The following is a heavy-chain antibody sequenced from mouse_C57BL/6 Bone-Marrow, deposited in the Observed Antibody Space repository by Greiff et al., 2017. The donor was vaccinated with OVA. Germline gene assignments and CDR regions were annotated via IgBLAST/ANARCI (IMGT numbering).Heavy chain of an antibody. V-gene: IGHV1-50*01. J-gene: IGHJ2*01. CDR1: GYTFTSYW. Sequence: QVQLQQPGAELVKPGASVKLSCKASGYTFTSYWMQWVKQRPGQGLEWIGEIDPSDSYTNYNQKFKGKATLTVDTSSSTAYMQLSSLTSEDSAVYYCASWSFFDYWGQGTTLTVSS. CDR2: IDPSDSYT. CDR3: ASWSFFDY.